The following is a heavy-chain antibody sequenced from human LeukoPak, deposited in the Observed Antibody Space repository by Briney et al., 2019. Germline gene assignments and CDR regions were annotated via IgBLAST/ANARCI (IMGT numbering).Heavy chain of an antibody. V-gene: IGHV3-48*04. D-gene: IGHD3-22*01. CDR2: ISSSSSTI. CDR3: ARQPPYYYDSSGYYYH. J-gene: IGHJ5*02. Sequence: GGSLRLSCAASGFTFSSYSMNWVRQAPGKGLEWVSYISSSSSTIYYADSVKGRFTISRDNAKNSLYLQMNSLRAEDTAVYYCARQPPYYYDSSGYYYHWGQGTLVTVSS. CDR1: GFTFSSYS.